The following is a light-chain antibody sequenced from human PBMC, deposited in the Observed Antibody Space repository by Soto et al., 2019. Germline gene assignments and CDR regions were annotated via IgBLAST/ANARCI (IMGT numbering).Light chain of an antibody. J-gene: IGKJ5*01. CDR2: DAS. CDR1: QSVSNF. V-gene: IGKV3-11*01. Sequence: IVLTQSPATLSLSPGERATLSCRASQSVSNFLAWYLQRPGQAPRLLIFDASKSAAGVPARFSGSGSGTDFTLTISILEPEDVEVYYCQQRSSWPITCGQGTRLEIK. CDR3: QQRSSWPIT.